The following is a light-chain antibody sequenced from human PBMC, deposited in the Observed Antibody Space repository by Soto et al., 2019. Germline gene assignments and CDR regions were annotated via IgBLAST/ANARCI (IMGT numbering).Light chain of an antibody. J-gene: IGKJ2*01. CDR2: AAS. CDR1: QSISSY. V-gene: IGKV1-39*01. Sequence: DIQMPQSPSSLSASVGDRVTITCRASQSISSYLNWYQQKPGKAPKLLIYAASSLQTGVPSSFSGSGSGTDLTLTISSLQPEDFANYYCPQSYSTPYTFGQGTKVHIK. CDR3: PQSYSTPYT.